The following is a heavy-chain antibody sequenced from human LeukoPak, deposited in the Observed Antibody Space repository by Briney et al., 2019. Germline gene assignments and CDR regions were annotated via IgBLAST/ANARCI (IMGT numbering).Heavy chain of an antibody. Sequence: SETLSLTCAVSGGSISSSNWWSWVRQPPGKGLEWIGEIYHSGSTNYNPSLKSRVTISVDKSKNQFSLKLSSVTAADTAVYYCARDLSDDYRRFDPWGQGTLVTVSS. V-gene: IGHV4-4*02. CDR2: IYHSGST. D-gene: IGHD4-11*01. CDR3: ARDLSDDYRRFDP. CDR1: GGSISSSNW. J-gene: IGHJ5*02.